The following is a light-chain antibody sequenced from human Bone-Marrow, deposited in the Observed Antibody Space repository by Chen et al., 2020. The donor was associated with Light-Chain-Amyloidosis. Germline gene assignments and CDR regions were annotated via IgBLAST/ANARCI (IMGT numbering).Light chain of an antibody. J-gene: IGKJ5*01. CDR2: DAS. V-gene: IGKV3-11*01. Sequence: IVLTQSPATLSLSPGERATLPCRASQSVSSYLAWYQQKPGQAPRLLIYDASNRATGIPARFSGSGSGTDFTLTISSLEPEDFAVYYCQQRSNWPTFGQGTRLEIK. CDR1: QSVSSY. CDR3: QQRSNWPT.